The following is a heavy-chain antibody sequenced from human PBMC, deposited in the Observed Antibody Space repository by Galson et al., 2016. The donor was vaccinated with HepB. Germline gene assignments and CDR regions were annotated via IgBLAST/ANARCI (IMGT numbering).Heavy chain of an antibody. CDR2: INTDGTIT. D-gene: IGHD3-16*01. Sequence: SLRLSCAASGFTFSPYWMHWVRQAPGKGLVWVSQINTDGTITTYADSVKGRFTSSRDNAKNTLYLQMNSLRDEDTAVYYCARVIKGFTDYWGQGTLVTVSS. CDR1: GFTFSPYW. V-gene: IGHV3-74*01. J-gene: IGHJ4*02. CDR3: ARVIKGFTDY.